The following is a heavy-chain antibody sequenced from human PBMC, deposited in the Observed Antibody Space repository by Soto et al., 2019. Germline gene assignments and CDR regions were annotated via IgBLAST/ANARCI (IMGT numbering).Heavy chain of an antibody. D-gene: IGHD3-3*01. V-gene: IGHV3-23*01. Sequence: GGSLRLSCAASGFTFSSYAMTWVRQAPGKGLEWVSHISGSGSNTYYADSVRGRFTISRDSSKNTLYLQMNSLRAEDTAIYYCAKAPGVVSASRYFDFWGQGTLVTVSS. CDR2: ISGSGSNT. CDR1: GFTFSSYA. J-gene: IGHJ4*02. CDR3: AKAPGVVSASRYFDF.